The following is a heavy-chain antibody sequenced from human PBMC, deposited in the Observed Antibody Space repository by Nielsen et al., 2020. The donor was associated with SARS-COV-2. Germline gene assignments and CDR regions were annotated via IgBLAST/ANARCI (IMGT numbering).Heavy chain of an antibody. V-gene: IGHV3-7*01. J-gene: IGHJ3*02. Sequence: VRQPPGKGLEWVANIKQDGSEKYYVDSVKGRFTISRDNAKNSLYLQMNSLRAEDTAVYYCARDTSIPTFDIWGQGTMVTVSS. CDR3: ARDTSIPTFDI. CDR2: IKQDGSEK. D-gene: IGHD2-2*01.